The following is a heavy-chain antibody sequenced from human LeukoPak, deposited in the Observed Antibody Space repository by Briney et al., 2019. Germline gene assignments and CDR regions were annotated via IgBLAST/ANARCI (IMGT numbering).Heavy chain of an antibody. Sequence: SVKVSCKASGGTFSSYAISWVRQAPGQGLEWMGGIIPIFGTANYAQKFQGRVTITADESTSTAYMELSSLRSEDTAVYYCVTGDIVVVPAAMATGAFDYWGQGTLVTVSS. D-gene: IGHD2-2*01. CDR2: IIPIFGTA. CDR1: GGTFSSYA. V-gene: IGHV1-69*13. CDR3: VTGDIVVVPAAMATGAFDY. J-gene: IGHJ4*02.